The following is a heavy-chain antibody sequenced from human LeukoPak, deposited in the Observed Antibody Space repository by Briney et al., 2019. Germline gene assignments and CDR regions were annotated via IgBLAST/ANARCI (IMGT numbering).Heavy chain of an antibody. CDR3: ARELLGTNDYGGLDY. CDR1: GGTFSSYT. D-gene: IGHD4-23*01. CDR2: IIPTLGIA. Sequence: EASVKVSCKASGGTFSSYTISWVRQAPGQGLEWMGRIIPTLGIANYAQKFQGRVTITADKSTSTAYMELSSLRSEDTAVYYSARELLGTNDYGGLDYWGQGTLVTVSS. V-gene: IGHV1-69*04. J-gene: IGHJ4*02.